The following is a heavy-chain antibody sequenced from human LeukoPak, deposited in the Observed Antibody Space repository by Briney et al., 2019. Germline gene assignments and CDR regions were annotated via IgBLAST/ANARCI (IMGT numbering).Heavy chain of an antibody. D-gene: IGHD3-10*01. J-gene: IGHJ4*02. CDR3: ARSPGFGELLEYFDY. CDR1: GYTFTGYY. CDR2: INPNSGGT. V-gene: IGHV1-2*02. Sequence: ASVKVSCKASGYTFTGYYMHWVRQAPGQGLEWMGWINPNSGGTSYAQKFQGRVTMTRDTSISTAYMELSRLRSDDTAVYYCARSPGFGELLEYFDYWGQGTLVTVSS.